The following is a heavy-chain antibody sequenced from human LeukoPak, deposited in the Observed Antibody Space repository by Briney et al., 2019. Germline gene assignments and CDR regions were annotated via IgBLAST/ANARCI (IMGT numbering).Heavy chain of an antibody. J-gene: IGHJ3*02. Sequence: SETLSLTCTVSGASISSYYWSWIRQPPGKGLEWIGYIYYSGGTNYNPSLKSRVTISVDTSKTQFSLKLSSVTAADTAVYYCARDRGEMAIPEAAFAIWGQGTMVTVSS. CDR3: ARDRGEMAIPEAAFAI. CDR1: GASISSYY. D-gene: IGHD5-24*01. V-gene: IGHV4-59*01. CDR2: IYYSGGT.